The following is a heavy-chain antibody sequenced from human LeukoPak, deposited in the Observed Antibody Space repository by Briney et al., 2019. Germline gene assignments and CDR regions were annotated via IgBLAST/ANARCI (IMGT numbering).Heavy chain of an antibody. J-gene: IGHJ3*02. CDR3: ASLDIVVVPADFDAFDI. V-gene: IGHV1-2*02. Sequence: ASVKVSCKASGYTFTGYYMHWVRQAPGQGLEWMGWINPNSGGTNYAQKFQGRVTMTRDTSISTAYMELSRLRSDDTAVYYCASLDIVVVPADFDAFDIWGQGTMVTVSS. CDR1: GYTFTGYY. CDR2: INPNSGGT. D-gene: IGHD2-2*01.